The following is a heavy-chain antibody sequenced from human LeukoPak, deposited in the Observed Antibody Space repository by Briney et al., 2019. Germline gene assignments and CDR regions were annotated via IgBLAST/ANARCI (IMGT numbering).Heavy chain of an antibody. CDR1: GFTFSSYS. CDR3: AKSHYYDSSSYSINPVDY. Sequence: GGSLRLSCAASGFTFSSYSMNWVRQAPGKGLEWVSSISSSSSYIYYADSVKGRFTISRDNSKNTLYLQMNSLRAEDTAVYYCAKSHYYDSSSYSINPVDYWGQGTLVTVSS. J-gene: IGHJ4*02. V-gene: IGHV3-21*04. CDR2: ISSSSSYI. D-gene: IGHD3-22*01.